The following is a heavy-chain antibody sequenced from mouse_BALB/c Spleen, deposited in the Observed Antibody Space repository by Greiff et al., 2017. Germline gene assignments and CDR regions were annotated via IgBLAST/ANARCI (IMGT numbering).Heavy chain of an antibody. CDR2: IDPANGNT. CDR1: GFNIKDTY. Sequence: EVKLQESGAELVKPGASVKLSCTASGFNIKDTYMHWVKQRPEQGLEWIGRIDPANGNTKYDPKFQGKATITADTSSNTAYLQLSSLTSEDTAVYYCARSFAYWGQGTLVTVSA. J-gene: IGHJ3*01. CDR3: ARSFAY. V-gene: IGHV14-3*02.